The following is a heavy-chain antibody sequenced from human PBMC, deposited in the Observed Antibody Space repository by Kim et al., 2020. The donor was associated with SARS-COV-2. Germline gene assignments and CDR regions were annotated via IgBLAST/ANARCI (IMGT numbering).Heavy chain of an antibody. D-gene: IGHD6-13*01. J-gene: IGHJ4*02. Sequence: YGEQFRDRVTMTRDTSSTTAYMELQSLPSDDTAIYYCARGANTSSWLDYWGRGTLVTVSS. V-gene: IGHV1-2*02. CDR3: ARGANTSSWLDY.